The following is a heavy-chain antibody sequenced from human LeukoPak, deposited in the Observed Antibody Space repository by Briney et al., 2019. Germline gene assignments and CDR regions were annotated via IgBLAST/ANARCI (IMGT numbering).Heavy chain of an antibody. CDR2: IYYTGST. Sequence: SETLSLTCSVSGGSISSLYWSWIRQPPGKGLEWIGYIYYTGSTNYNPSLKSRVTMFVDMSKKQFSLRLSSVTAADTAVYYCARHRAYSSSSPFDYWGQGTLVTVSS. CDR3: ARHRAYSSSSPFDY. J-gene: IGHJ4*02. CDR1: GGSISSLY. V-gene: IGHV4-59*08. D-gene: IGHD6-6*01.